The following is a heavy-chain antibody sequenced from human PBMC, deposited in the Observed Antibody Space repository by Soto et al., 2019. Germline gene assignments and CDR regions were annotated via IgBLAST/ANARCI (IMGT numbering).Heavy chain of an antibody. CDR1: GFTFSSYA. D-gene: IGHD2-2*01. Sequence: GGSLRLSCAASGFTFSSYAMKWVRQAPGKVLEWVAVISFDGSNKYYADSVKGRFTISRDNSKNTLYLQMNSLRAEDTAVYFWARGPSSLTRFDYWGQGTLVTVSS. J-gene: IGHJ4*02. CDR2: ISFDGSNK. V-gene: IGHV3-30-3*01. CDR3: ARGPSSLTRFDY.